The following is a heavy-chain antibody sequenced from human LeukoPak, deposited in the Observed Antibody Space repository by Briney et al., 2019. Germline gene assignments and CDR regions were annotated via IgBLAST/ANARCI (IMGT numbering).Heavy chain of an antibody. CDR3: AKSDCDSASCYTIDF. V-gene: IGHV3-23*01. D-gene: IGHD2-2*02. CDR1: GFSFSSYA. CDR2: ISDSGESP. Sequence: GGSLRLSCVASGFSFSSYAMSWVRQAPGKGLEWLSLISDSGESPPDADSAKGRFTISRDNSKSTVFLQMNSLRVEDSAVYYCAKSDCDSASCYTIDFWGQGTLVTVSS. J-gene: IGHJ4*02.